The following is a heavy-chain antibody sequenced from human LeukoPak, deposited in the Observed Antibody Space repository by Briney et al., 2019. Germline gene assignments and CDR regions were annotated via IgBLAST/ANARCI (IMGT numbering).Heavy chain of an antibody. CDR2: ISSSSSYI. J-gene: IGHJ4*02. V-gene: IGHV3-21*01. CDR1: GFTFSSYS. D-gene: IGHD3-10*01. Sequence: PGGSLRLSCAASGFTFSSYSMNWVRQAPGKGLEWVSSISSSSSYIYYADSVKGRFTISRDNAKNSLYLQMNSLRAEDTAVYYCAREGGRRWFGESRYYFDYWGQGTLVTVSS. CDR3: AREGGRRWFGESRYYFDY.